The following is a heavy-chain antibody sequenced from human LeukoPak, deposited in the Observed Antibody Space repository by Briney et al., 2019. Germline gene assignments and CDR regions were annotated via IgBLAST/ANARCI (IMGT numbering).Heavy chain of an antibody. D-gene: IGHD3-10*01. V-gene: IGHV3-7*01. CDR3: ARDLQARGVLEDDAFDL. CDR2: IDQNGGEK. CDR1: GLTFSSYW. Sequence: PGESLRLSCAASGLTFSSYWMTWVRQAPGKGLEWVANIDQNGGEKHYVDSVKGRFIISRDNAEDSLYLQMNSLRVEDTAVYFCARDLQARGVLEDDAFDLWGQGTMVTVSS. J-gene: IGHJ3*01.